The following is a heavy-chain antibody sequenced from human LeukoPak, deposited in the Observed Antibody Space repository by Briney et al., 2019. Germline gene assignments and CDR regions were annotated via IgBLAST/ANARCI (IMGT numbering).Heavy chain of an antibody. CDR2: INHSGST. V-gene: IGHV4-34*01. J-gene: IGHJ4*02. D-gene: IGHD6-13*01. CDR3: ARGLQLTGDY. Sequence: PSETLSLTCAVYGRSFSGYYWSWIRQPTGKGLEWIGEINHSGSTNYNPSLKSRVTISVDTSKNQFSLKLSSVTAADTAVYYCARGLQLTGDYWGQGTLVTVSS. CDR1: GRSFSGYY.